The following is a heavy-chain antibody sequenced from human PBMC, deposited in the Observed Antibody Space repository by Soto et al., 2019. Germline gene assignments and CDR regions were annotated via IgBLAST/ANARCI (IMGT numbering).Heavy chain of an antibody. CDR1: GYTFTNYY. V-gene: IGHV1-46*01. J-gene: IGHJ4*02. CDR2: INPSGGGT. Sequence: QVQLVQSGAEVRKPGASVKVSCKASGYTFTNYYMHWVRQAPGQGLEWMGIINPSGGGTNYAQKFQGRVTMTRATPTSILYMELSSLRSDDTAVYYCARGGNIAARPLDYWGQGTLVTVSS. D-gene: IGHD6-6*01. CDR3: ARGGNIAARPLDY.